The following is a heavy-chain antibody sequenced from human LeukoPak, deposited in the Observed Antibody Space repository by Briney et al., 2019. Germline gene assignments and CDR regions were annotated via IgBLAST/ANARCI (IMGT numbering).Heavy chain of an antibody. CDR3: ARGKRRFDY. Sequence: GGSLRLSCAASGFSFSESYMSWLRQTPGRGLEWVAYISGSGRSMYYADAVKGRFTNPRDNARNSLYLYMSSLRADDTAVFYCARGKRRFDYWGQGTLVTVSS. J-gene: IGHJ4*02. CDR1: GFSFSESY. V-gene: IGHV3-11*01. CDR2: ISGSGRSM.